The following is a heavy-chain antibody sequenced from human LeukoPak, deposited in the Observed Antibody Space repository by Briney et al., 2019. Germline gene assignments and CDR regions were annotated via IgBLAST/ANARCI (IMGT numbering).Heavy chain of an antibody. J-gene: IGHJ3*02. V-gene: IGHV5-51*01. CDR2: IYPGDSDT. CDR1: GYSFSSYW. CDR3: AKSSSSWYYDAFGI. Sequence: GESLKISCKGSGYSFSSYWIGWVRQMPGKCLEWMGIIYPGDSDTRYSPSFQGQVTITADKSISTAYLQWSSLKASDSAMYYCAKSSSSWYYDAFGIWGQGTMVTVSS. D-gene: IGHD6-13*01.